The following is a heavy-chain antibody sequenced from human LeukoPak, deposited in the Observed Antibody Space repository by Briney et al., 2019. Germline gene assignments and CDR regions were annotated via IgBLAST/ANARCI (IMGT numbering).Heavy chain of an antibody. J-gene: IGHJ5*02. CDR1: GFTFSSYW. Sequence: GGSLRLSCAASGFTFSSYWMSWVRQAPGKGLEWVANIKQDGSEKYYVDSVKGRFTISRDNAKNSLYLQMNSLRAEDTAVYYCARGGKLEPTALASWGQGSLVVVSS. CDR3: ARGGKLEPTALAS. D-gene: IGHD2-21*02. CDR2: IKQDGSEK. V-gene: IGHV3-7*01.